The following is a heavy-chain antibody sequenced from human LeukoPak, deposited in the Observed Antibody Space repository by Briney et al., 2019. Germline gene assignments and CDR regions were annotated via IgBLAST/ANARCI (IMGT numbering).Heavy chain of an antibody. D-gene: IGHD6-13*01. CDR1: GYTFTSYD. CDR2: MNPNSGNT. J-gene: IGHJ6*03. V-gene: IGHV1-8*01. CDR3: ARAASWSPIGDSYYYMDV. Sequence: GASVKVSCKASGYTFTSYDINWVRRATGQGLEWMGWMNPNSGNTGYAQKFQGRVTMAMNTSINTAYMELSSLRSEDTAVYYCARAASWSPIGDSYYYMDVWGKGTTVTISS.